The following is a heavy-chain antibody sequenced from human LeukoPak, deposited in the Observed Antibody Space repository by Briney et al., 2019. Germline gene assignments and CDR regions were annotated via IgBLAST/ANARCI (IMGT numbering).Heavy chain of an antibody. V-gene: IGHV3-72*01. Sequence: GGSLRLSCVASGFIFSDHYMDWVRQAPGKGLEWIGRIRRKANSFSTEYAASVKGRFIISRDDSKNSVFLQMDSLKSEDTALYHCARDRAGYSSSGGHDYWGQGTLVTVSS. J-gene: IGHJ4*02. D-gene: IGHD6-6*01. CDR3: ARDRAGYSSSGGHDY. CDR1: GFIFSDHY. CDR2: IRRKANSFST.